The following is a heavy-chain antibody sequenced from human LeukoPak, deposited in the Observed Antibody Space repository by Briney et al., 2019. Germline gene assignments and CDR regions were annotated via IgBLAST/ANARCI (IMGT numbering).Heavy chain of an antibody. CDR1: GFTFTSYA. CDR3: ANSYSSGWYRLFDY. D-gene: IGHD6-19*01. J-gene: IGHJ4*02. V-gene: IGHV3-23*01. CDR2: ISGSGGST. Sequence: GGSLRLSCAASGFTFTSYAMSWVRQAPGKGLEWVSAISGSGGSTYYADSVKGRFTISRDNSKNTLYLQVNSLRAEDTAVYYCANSYSSGWYRLFDYWGQGTLVTVSS.